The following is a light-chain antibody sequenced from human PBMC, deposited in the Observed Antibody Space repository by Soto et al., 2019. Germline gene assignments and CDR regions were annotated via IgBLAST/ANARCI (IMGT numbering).Light chain of an antibody. CDR3: SSYTSSSTLWV. CDR1: SSDVGGYNY. Sequence: QSVLPQPASVSGPPAQSITITCTGTSSDVGGYNYVSWYQQHPGKAPKLMIYDVSNRPSGVSNRFSGSKSGNTASLTISGLQAEDEADYYCSSYTSSSTLWVFGTGTKVTVL. CDR2: DVS. V-gene: IGLV2-14*01. J-gene: IGLJ1*01.